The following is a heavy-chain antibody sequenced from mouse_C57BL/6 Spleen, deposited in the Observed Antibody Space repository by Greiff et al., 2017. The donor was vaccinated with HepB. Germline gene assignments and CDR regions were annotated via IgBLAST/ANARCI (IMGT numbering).Heavy chain of an antibody. V-gene: IGHV5-9-1*02. CDR1: GFTFSSYA. CDR2: ISSGGDYI. CDR3: TREWGTGYAMDY. Sequence: EVQLVESGEGLVKPGGSLKLSCAASGFTFSSYAMSWVRQTPEKRLEWVAYISSGGDYIYYADTVKGRFTISRDNARNTLYLQMSSLKSEDTAMYYWTREWGTGYAMDYWGQGTSVTVSS. D-gene: IGHD1-3*01. J-gene: IGHJ4*01.